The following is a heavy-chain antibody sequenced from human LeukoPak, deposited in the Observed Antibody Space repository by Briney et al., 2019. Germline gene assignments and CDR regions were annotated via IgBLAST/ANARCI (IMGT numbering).Heavy chain of an antibody. D-gene: IGHD4-17*01. V-gene: IGHV4-39*07. CDR2: IYYSGST. CDR3: AREPNHGVLDY. Sequence: SETLSLTCTVSGGSISTSSSYWGWIRQPPGKGLEWIGSIYYSGSTYYNPPLKSRVTISVDMSKNQFSLKLTSVTAADTAVYYCAREPNHGVLDYWGQGTLVSVSS. J-gene: IGHJ4*02. CDR1: GGSISTSSSY.